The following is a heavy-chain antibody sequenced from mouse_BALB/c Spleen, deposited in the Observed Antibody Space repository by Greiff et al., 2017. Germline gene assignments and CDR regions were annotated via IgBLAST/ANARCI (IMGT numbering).Heavy chain of an antibody. CDR3: ARKGYGIPFAY. J-gene: IGHJ3*01. Sequence: VQLQQSGAELAKPGASVKMSCKASGYTFTSYWMHWVKQRPGQGLEWIGYINPSTGYTEYNQKFKDKATLTADKSSSTADMQLSSLTSEDSAVYYCARKGYGIPFAYWGQGTLVTVSA. CDR2: INPSTGYT. CDR1: GYTFTSYW. D-gene: IGHD2-10*02. V-gene: IGHV1-7*01.